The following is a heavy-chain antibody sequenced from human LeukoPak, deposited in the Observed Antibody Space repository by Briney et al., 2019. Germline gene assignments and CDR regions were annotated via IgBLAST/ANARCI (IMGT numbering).Heavy chain of an antibody. CDR1: GGSISSSSYY. J-gene: IGHJ4*02. V-gene: IGHV4-39*07. CDR3: ARAQDFSDSSGPNYLDF. Sequence: SETLSLTCTVSGGSISSSSYYWGWIRQPPGKGLEWIGSIYYSGSTYYNPSLKSRVTISVDTSKNQFSLKLSSVTAADTAVYYCARAQDFSDSSGPNYLDFWGQGILVTVSS. D-gene: IGHD3-22*01. CDR2: IYYSGST.